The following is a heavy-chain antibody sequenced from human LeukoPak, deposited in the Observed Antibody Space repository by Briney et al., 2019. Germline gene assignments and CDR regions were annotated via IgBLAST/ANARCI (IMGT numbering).Heavy chain of an antibody. CDR1: GFTFGSYA. CDR3: AKAGDTAMDYFDY. Sequence: GGSLRLSCAASGFTFGSYAMSWVRQAPGKGLELVSGISGSGGTTYYADSVKGRFTISRDNSKNTLYLQMNSLRAEDTAVYYCAKAGDTAMDYFDYWGQGTLVTVSS. J-gene: IGHJ4*02. D-gene: IGHD5-18*01. CDR2: ISGSGGTT. V-gene: IGHV3-23*01.